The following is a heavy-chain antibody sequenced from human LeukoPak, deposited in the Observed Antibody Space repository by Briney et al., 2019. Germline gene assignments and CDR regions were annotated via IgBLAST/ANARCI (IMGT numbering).Heavy chain of an antibody. D-gene: IGHD3-10*01. CDR3: ARGNRAYYYGSGIDYLFDP. V-gene: IGHV4-39*07. J-gene: IGHJ5*02. CDR1: GGSISSSSYY. CDR2: IYYSGST. Sequence: SSETLSLTCTVSGGSISSSSYYWGWIRQPPGKGLEWIGSIYYSGSTYYNPSLKSRVTISVDTSKNQFSLKLSSVTAADTAVYYCARGNRAYYYGSGIDYLFDPWGQGTLVTVSS.